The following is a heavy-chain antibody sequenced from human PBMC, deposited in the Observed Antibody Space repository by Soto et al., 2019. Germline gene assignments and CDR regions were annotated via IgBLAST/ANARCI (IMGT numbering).Heavy chain of an antibody. Sequence: ASVKVSCKASGYTFDGYYIHWVRQAPGQGLEWMGWINPSGGGTNYEEKFQGWITMTRDTSISTAYMEMSRLTSDDTAIYYCARVATIFGVVPDYWGQGTLVTVSS. V-gene: IGHV1-2*04. CDR1: GYTFDGYY. CDR2: INPSGGGT. J-gene: IGHJ4*02. D-gene: IGHD3-3*01. CDR3: ARVATIFGVVPDY.